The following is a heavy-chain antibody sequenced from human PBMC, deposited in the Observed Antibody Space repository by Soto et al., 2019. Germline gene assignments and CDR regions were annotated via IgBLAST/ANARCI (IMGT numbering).Heavy chain of an antibody. V-gene: IGHV6-1*01. Sequence: SQPLXLTCAISWDIVSIDIAAVDFIRQSPSRGLEWLGRTYYKSQWYNDYALSVESRITINPDTSKSQLSLQLNSVTHEDKAVYYCAREVDDGNNWFEPWGQGTPVTVSS. D-gene: IGHD1-1*01. CDR1: WDIVSIDIAA. CDR2: TYYKSQWYN. CDR3: AREVDDGNNWFEP. J-gene: IGHJ5*02.